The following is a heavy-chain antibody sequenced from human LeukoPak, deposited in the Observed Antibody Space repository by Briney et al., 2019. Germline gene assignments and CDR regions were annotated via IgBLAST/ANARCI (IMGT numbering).Heavy chain of an antibody. CDR3: ARANNWFDP. Sequence: PSEILSLTCTVSGGSISSYYWSWIRQPPGKGLEWIGYIYYSGSTNYNPSLKSRVTISVDTSKNQFSLKLSSVTAADTAVYYCARANNWFDPWGQGTLVTVSS. J-gene: IGHJ5*02. CDR2: IYYSGST. CDR1: GGSISSYY. V-gene: IGHV4-59*01.